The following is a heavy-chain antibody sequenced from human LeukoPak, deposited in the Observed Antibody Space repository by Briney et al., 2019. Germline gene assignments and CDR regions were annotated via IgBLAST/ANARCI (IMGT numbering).Heavy chain of an antibody. V-gene: IGHV3-53*01. CDR3: ARESSGYYFDY. CDR1: GFTSVNNN. Sequence: SGGPRGFSVQAPGFTSVNNNRTGFGRPPGKGRECVSVIYPGGTTYYADSVKGRFTISRDDSKNTLYLQMHSLRVEDTAVYYCARESSGYYFDYWGQGTLVTVSS. CDR2: IYPGGTT. D-gene: IGHD6-25*01. J-gene: IGHJ4*02.